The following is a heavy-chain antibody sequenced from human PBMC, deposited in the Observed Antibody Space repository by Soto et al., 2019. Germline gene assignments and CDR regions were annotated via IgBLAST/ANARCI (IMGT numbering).Heavy chain of an antibody. J-gene: IGHJ4*02. D-gene: IGHD5-18*01. CDR3: ARVTRACGYRYGCDDY. Sequence: QVQLVQSGAEVKKPGSSVKVSCKASGGTFSSYTISWVRQAPGQGLEWMGRIIPILGISNYAQKFQGRVTITADKSTSTAYMELSSLRSEDTAIFYCARVTRACGYRYGCDDYWGQGNLVTVSS. CDR1: GGTFSSYT. V-gene: IGHV1-69*02. CDR2: IIPILGIS.